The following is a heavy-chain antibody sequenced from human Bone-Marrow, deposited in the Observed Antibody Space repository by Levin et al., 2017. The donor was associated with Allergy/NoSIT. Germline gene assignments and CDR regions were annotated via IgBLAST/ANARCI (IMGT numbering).Heavy chain of an antibody. Sequence: PGGSLRLSCAASGFSFSSYWMNWVRQAPGKGLEWVANIKQDASEKYYVDSVKGRFTISRDNAKNSLYLQMNSLRAEDTAVYYCARDFVDYDFLSGYQAYHYGVDVWGLGTTVTVSS. D-gene: IGHD3-3*01. V-gene: IGHV3-7*01. CDR1: GFSFSSYW. J-gene: IGHJ6*02. CDR2: IKQDASEK. CDR3: ARDFVDYDFLSGYQAYHYGVDV.